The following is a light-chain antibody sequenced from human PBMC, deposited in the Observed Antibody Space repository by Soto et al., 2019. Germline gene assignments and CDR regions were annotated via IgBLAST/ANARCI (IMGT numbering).Light chain of an antibody. CDR3: QQYNSDSEA. CDR2: AAS. V-gene: IGKV1-9*01. Sequence: DIQLTRSPSFLSASVGDRVTITCRSSQGISSYLAWYQQKPGKAPKLLIYAASTLQSGVPSRFSGSGSGTEFPLTISSLQPEHFATYYCQQYNSDSEAFGQGTKVDIK. CDR1: QGISSY. J-gene: IGKJ1*01.